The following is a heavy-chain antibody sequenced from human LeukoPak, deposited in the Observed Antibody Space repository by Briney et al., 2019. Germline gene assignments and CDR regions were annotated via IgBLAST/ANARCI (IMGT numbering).Heavy chain of an antibody. J-gene: IGHJ4*02. D-gene: IGHD3-10*01. Sequence: GESLKISCKGSGYSFTSYWISWVRQMPGKGLEWMGRIDPSDSYTNYSPSLQGHVTISADKSISTAYLQWSSLKASDTAMYYCARHSGGSGSYYNLPFDYWGQGTLVTVSS. V-gene: IGHV5-10-1*01. CDR1: GYSFTSYW. CDR2: IDPSDSYT. CDR3: ARHSGGSGSYYNLPFDY.